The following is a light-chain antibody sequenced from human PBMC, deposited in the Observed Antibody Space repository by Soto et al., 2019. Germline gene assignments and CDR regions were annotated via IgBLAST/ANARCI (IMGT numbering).Light chain of an antibody. Sequence: EIVLTQSPGTLSLSPGERATLSCRASQRVSSSYLAWYQQKPGQAPRLLIYGASSRATGIPDRFSGSGSGIDFTLTISRLEPEDFAVYYCQQYGSSPPNTFGQGTKLEIK. CDR2: GAS. CDR3: QQYGSSPPNT. V-gene: IGKV3-20*01. J-gene: IGKJ2*01. CDR1: QRVSSSY.